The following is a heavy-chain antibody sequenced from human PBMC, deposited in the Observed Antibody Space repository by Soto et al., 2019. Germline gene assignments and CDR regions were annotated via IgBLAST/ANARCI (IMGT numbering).Heavy chain of an antibody. V-gene: IGHV3-74*01. J-gene: IGHJ3*02. D-gene: IGHD3-3*01. CDR3: AREGYPKTRTYYDFWSGYPRGGDAFDT. CDR1: GFTFSSYW. Sequence: EVQLVESGGGLVQPGGSLRLSCAASGFTFSSYWMHWVRQAPGKGLVWVSRINSDGSSTSYADSVKGRFTISRDNAKNTLYLQMNSLRAEDTAVYYCAREGYPKTRTYYDFWSGYPRGGDAFDTWGQGTMVTVSS. CDR2: INSDGSST.